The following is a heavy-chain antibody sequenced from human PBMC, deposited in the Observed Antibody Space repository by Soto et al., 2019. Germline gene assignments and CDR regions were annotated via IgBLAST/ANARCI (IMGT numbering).Heavy chain of an antibody. J-gene: IGHJ4*02. CDR3: ARSYSSSWYYFGY. CDR2: IYYSGST. D-gene: IGHD6-13*01. V-gene: IGHV4-39*01. CDR1: GGSISSSSYY. Sequence: SETLSLTCTVSGGSISSSSYYWGWIRQPPGKGLEWIGSIYYSGSTYYNPSLKSRVTISVDTSKNQFSLKLSSVTAADTAVYYCARSYSSSWYYFGYWGQGTLVPSPQ.